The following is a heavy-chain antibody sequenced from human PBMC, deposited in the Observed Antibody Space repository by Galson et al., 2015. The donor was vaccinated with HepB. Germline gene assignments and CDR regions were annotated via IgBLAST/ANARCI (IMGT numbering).Heavy chain of an antibody. V-gene: IGHV1-18*01. D-gene: IGHD3-10*01. CDR1: GYTFTSYG. Sequence: SVKVSCKASGYTFTSYGISWVRQAPGQGLEWMGWISAYNGNTNYAQKLQGRVTMTTDTSTSTAYMELRSLRSDDTAVYYCARDGRHGSGSFRSSAYGMDVWGQGTTVTVSS. CDR2: ISAYNGNT. CDR3: ARDGRHGSGSFRSSAYGMDV. J-gene: IGHJ6*02.